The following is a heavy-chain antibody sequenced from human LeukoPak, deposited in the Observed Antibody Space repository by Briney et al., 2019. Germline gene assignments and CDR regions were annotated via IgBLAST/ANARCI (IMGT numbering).Heavy chain of an antibody. CDR3: ARLFRDVTTFDY. Sequence: GGSLRLSCTASGFTFSSSWMSWVRQAPGRGLEWVASIKQDGSQKYYVDSVKGRFTISRDNAKNSLYLQMNSLRAEDTAVYYCARLFRDVTTFDYWGQGTLVTVSS. CDR2: IKQDGSQK. J-gene: IGHJ4*02. D-gene: IGHD1-1*01. CDR1: GFTFSSSW. V-gene: IGHV3-7*01.